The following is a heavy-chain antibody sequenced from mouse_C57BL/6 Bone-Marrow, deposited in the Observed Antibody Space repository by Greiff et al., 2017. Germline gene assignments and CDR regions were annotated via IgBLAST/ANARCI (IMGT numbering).Heavy chain of an antibody. CDR3: ARFPYEAMDY. D-gene: IGHD2-3*01. Sequence: VQLQQSGAELARPGASVKLSCKASGYTFTSYGISWVKQRTGQGLEWIGEIYPRSGNTYYNEKFKGKATLTADKSYSTAYMELRSLTSEDSAVYFCARFPYEAMDYWGQGTSVTVSS. CDR2: IYPRSGNT. V-gene: IGHV1-81*01. J-gene: IGHJ4*01. CDR1: GYTFTSYG.